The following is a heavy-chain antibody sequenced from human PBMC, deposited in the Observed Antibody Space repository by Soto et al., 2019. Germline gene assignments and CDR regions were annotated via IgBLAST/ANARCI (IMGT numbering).Heavy chain of an antibody. Sequence: SVKVSCKASGGTFSSYAISWVRQAPGQGLEWMGGIIPIFGTANYAQKFQGRVTITADESTSTAYMELSSLRSEDTAVYYCARVRCSSTSCYTHYYCYGMDVWGQGTTVTVSS. CDR2: IIPIFGTA. V-gene: IGHV1-69*13. J-gene: IGHJ6*02. CDR3: ARVRCSSTSCYTHYYCYGMDV. CDR1: GGTFSSYA. D-gene: IGHD2-2*02.